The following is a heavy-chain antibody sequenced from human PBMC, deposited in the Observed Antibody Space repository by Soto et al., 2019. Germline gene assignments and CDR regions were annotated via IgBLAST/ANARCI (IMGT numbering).Heavy chain of an antibody. CDR1: GYSFTSYW. Sequence: GESLKISCKGSGYSFTSYWISWVRQMPGKGLEWMGRIDPSDSYTNYSPSFQGHVTISADKSISTAYLQWSSLKASDTAMYYCARHPATDIVVVVAATSGMDVWGQGTTVTVSS. CDR2: IDPSDSYT. D-gene: IGHD2-15*01. J-gene: IGHJ6*02. CDR3: ARHPATDIVVVVAATSGMDV. V-gene: IGHV5-10-1*01.